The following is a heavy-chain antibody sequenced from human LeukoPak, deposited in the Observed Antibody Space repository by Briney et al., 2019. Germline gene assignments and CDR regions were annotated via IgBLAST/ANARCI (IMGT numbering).Heavy chain of an antibody. J-gene: IGHJ3*02. V-gene: IGHV3-21*01. D-gene: IGHD3-22*01. CDR1: GFSFSSHS. CDR2: ISSSSSYI. Sequence: GGSLRLSCAASGFSFSSHSMNWVRQAPGKGLEGVSSISSSSSYIYYADSLKGRFTISRDNAKNSLYLQMNSLRVEDTAVYYCARGDSSAFDIWGQGTMVTVSS. CDR3: ARGDSSAFDI.